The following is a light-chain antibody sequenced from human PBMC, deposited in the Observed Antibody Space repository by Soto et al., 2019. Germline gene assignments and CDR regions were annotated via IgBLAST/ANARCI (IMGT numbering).Light chain of an antibody. J-gene: IGKJ1*01. CDR3: QQYASSVT. Sequence: EIVLTQSPGSLSLSPGERATFSCRASQSVSSNFFAWYQQKPGQAPRLLIYGASSRATGIPDRFSGSGSGTDFTLTISRLEPEDCAVYYCQQYASSVTFGQGTKVEIK. CDR1: QSVSSNF. V-gene: IGKV3-20*01. CDR2: GAS.